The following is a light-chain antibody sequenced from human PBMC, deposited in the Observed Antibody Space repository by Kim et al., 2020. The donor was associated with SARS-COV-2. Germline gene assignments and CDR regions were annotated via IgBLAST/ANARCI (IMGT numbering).Light chain of an antibody. J-gene: IGKJ1*01. V-gene: IGKV3-20*01. CDR2: GAS. Sequence: SPGERATPSCRASQSVTSNHLAGYQQKPGQAPRLRSYGASSRATGIPDRFSGSGSGTDFTLTISRLESEEFAVYYCQQYGNSPETFGQGTKGEIK. CDR3: QQYGNSPET. CDR1: QSVTSNH.